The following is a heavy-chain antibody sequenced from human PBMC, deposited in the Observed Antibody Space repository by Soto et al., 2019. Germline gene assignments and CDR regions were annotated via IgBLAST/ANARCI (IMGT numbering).Heavy chain of an antibody. Sequence: EVQLVESGGGLVQPGRSLRLSCAASGFTFDDYAMHWVRQAPGKGLEWVSGISWNSGSIGYADSVKGRFTISRDNAKNSLYLQMNSLRAEDTALYYCAEVNDSGYDNNAFDIWGLGTMVTVSS. CDR1: GFTFDDYA. J-gene: IGHJ3*02. CDR3: AEVNDSGYDNNAFDI. CDR2: ISWNSGSI. V-gene: IGHV3-9*01. D-gene: IGHD5-12*01.